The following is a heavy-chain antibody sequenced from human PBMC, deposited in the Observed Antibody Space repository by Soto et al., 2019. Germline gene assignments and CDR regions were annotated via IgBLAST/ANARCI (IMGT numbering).Heavy chain of an antibody. CDR1: GYTVTSYY. D-gene: IGHD3-22*01. CDR3: ASGPGYYYDSSGYYGTY. J-gene: IGHJ4*02. Sequence: ASVKVSCKASGYTVTSYYMHWVRQAPGQGPEWMGMINPSSGGTDYAQKFQGRVTITRDTSASTVYMEVSSLRSEDTAVYYCASGPGYYYDSSGYYGTYWGQGTLVTVSS. CDR2: INPSSGGT. V-gene: IGHV1-46*01.